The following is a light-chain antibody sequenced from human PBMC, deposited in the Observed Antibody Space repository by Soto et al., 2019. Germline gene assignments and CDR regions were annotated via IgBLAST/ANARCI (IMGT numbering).Light chain of an antibody. CDR1: SSDVGGYDY. Sequence: QSVVTQPASVSGSPGQSIXFSCTGTSSDVGGYDYVSWYQQQPDKAPKLMIYEVTKRPSGVSNRFSGSKSGNTASLTISGLQAEDEADYYCSPHTSGSTRVFGTGTKVTVL. CDR2: EVT. CDR3: SPHTSGSTRV. V-gene: IGLV2-14*01. J-gene: IGLJ1*01.